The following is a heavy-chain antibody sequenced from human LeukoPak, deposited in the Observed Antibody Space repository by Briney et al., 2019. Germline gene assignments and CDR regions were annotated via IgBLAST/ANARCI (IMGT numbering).Heavy chain of an antibody. CDR1: GGSFSSYY. V-gene: IGHV4-34*01. CDR2: INHSGST. J-gene: IGHJ4*02. Sequence: SETLSLTCAVYGGSFSSYYWSWIRQPPGKGLEWIGEINHSGSTNYNPSLKSRVTISVDTSKNQFSLKLSSVTAADTAVYYCARGQDYYDSSGLDYWGQGTLVTVSS. CDR3: ARGQDYYDSSGLDY. D-gene: IGHD3-22*01.